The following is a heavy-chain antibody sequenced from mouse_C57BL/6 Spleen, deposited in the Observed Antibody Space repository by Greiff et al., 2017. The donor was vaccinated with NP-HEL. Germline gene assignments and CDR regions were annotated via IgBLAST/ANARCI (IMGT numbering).Heavy chain of an antibody. V-gene: IGHV1-26*01. Sequence: VQLQQSGPELVKPGASVKISCKASGYTFTDYYMNWVKQSHGKSLEWIGDINPNNGGTSYNQKFKGKATLTVDKSSSTAYMELRSLTSEDSAVYYCARYDYGSSYYYWGQGTTLTVSS. J-gene: IGHJ2*01. D-gene: IGHD1-1*01. CDR3: ARYDYGSSYYY. CDR2: INPNNGGT. CDR1: GYTFTDYY.